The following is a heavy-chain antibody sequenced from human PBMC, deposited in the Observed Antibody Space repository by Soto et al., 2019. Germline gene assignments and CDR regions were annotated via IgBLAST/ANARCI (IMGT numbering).Heavy chain of an antibody. J-gene: IGHJ3*02. D-gene: IGHD3-22*01. CDR3: ARTRVTTIQRLIKKSDAFDI. CDR2: ISSSSSYI. Sequence: GGSLRLSCAASGFTFSSYSMNWVRQAPGKGLEWVSSISSSSSYIYYADSVKGRFTISRDNAKNSLYLQMNSLRAEDTAVYYCARTRVTTIQRLIKKSDAFDIWGQGKMVTVSS. CDR1: GFTFSSYS. V-gene: IGHV3-21*01.